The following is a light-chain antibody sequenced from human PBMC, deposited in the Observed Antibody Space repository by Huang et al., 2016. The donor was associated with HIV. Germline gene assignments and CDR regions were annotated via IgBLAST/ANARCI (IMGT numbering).Light chain of an antibody. Sequence: EILMTQSPATLSVSPGKRVTLSCRANRSVSTTLACYQQRPGQAPRLLIYVSSTSAPCIPARFSGSLSETDFSLSISFLQSEYFAVYCCHQYNNLLLSFGGGTRVDI. J-gene: IGKJ4*01. V-gene: IGKV3-15*01. CDR3: HQYNNLLLS. CDR1: RSVSTT. CDR2: VSS.